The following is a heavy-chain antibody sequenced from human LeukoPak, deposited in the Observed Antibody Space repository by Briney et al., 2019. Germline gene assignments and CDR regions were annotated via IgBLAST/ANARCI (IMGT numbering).Heavy chain of an antibody. CDR1: GYIFTKYV. J-gene: IGHJ4*02. D-gene: IGHD2-21*01. Sequence: ASVKVSCKASGYIFTKYVVHWVRQAPGQRPEWMGWIKAGNGDTKYSQNFQDRLTITRDTSASTVYMELSSLTSEDTALYYCARDDCGDTCYPGGYWGQGTLVTVSS. CDR2: IKAGNGDT. CDR3: ARDDCGDTCYPGGY. V-gene: IGHV1-3*01.